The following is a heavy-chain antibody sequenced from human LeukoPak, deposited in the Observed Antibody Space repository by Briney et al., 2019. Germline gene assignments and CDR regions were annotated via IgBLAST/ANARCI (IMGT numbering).Heavy chain of an antibody. D-gene: IGHD1-26*01. CDR2: INHSGST. Sequence: SETLSLTCAVYGGSFSGYYWSWIRQPPGKGLEWIGEINHSGSTNYNPSLKSRVTISVDTSKNQFSLKLPSVTAADTAVYYCATQGGRGSFRPGGFEYWGQGALVTVSS. CDR1: GGSFSGYY. J-gene: IGHJ4*02. CDR3: ATQGGRGSFRPGGFEY. V-gene: IGHV4-34*01.